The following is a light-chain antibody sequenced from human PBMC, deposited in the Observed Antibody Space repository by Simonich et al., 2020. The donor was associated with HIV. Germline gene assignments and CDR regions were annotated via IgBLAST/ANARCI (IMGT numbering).Light chain of an antibody. CDR1: QSVASN. J-gene: IGKJ3*01. V-gene: IGKV3-15*01. CDR2: YPS. CDR3: QQYNNWPSPFT. Sequence: EILMTQSPATLSVSPGERPTLYCRASQSVASNLAWYHQKPGQAPRLLIYYPSSRATGIPARFSGSGFGTEFTLTISSMQSEDFALYYCQQYNNWPSPFTFGPGTKVDIK.